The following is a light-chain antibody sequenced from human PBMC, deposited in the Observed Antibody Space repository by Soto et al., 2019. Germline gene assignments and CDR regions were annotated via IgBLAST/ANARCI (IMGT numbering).Light chain of an antibody. Sequence: HSALTQPASVSGSPLQSIAISCTGTSSDVGGFNYVSWYQQHPGKAPKFMIYDVSSRPSGVSDRFSGSKSGNTASLTISGLQAEDEADYYCASYTNSSTYVFGTGTKVTVL. CDR2: DVS. CDR3: ASYTNSSTYV. CDR1: SSDVGGFNY. J-gene: IGLJ1*01. V-gene: IGLV2-14*03.